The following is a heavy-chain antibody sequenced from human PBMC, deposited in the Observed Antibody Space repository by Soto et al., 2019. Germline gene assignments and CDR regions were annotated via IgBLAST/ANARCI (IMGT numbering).Heavy chain of an antibody. CDR3: AQQGIVPSAPRYRYAWFDP. D-gene: IGHD2-2*01. CDR2: IYWDDDK. V-gene: IGHV2-5*02. CDR1: GVSINSVGVG. J-gene: IGHJ5*02. Sequence: QITLKESGPTLVKPTQTLTLTCSLSGVSINSVGVGVAWIRQPSGKALEWLALIYWDDDKRYNTSLRSRLAITKDAYKNQVVLVVTAMDPMDTATYYCAQQGIVPSAPRYRYAWFDPWGPPTPVTVSS.